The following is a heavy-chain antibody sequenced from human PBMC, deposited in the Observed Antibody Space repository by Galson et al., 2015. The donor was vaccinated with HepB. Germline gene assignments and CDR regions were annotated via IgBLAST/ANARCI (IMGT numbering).Heavy chain of an antibody. V-gene: IGHV4-34*01. CDR1: GGSFSGYY. CDR2: INHSGST. D-gene: IGHD6-13*01. J-gene: IGHJ4*02. Sequence: ETLSLTCAVYGGSFSGYYWSWIRQPPGKGLEWIGEINHSGSTNYNPSLKSRVTISVDTSKNQFSLKLSSVTAADTAVYYRARRVGGAAGGENFDYWGQGTLVTVSS. CDR3: ARRVGGAAGGENFDY.